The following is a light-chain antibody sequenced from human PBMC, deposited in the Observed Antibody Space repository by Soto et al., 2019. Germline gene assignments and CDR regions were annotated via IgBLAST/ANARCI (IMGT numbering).Light chain of an antibody. J-gene: IGKJ3*01. CDR1: QSIGTW. CDR2: KAS. V-gene: IGKV1-5*03. CDR3: QQLKAYPFT. Sequence: DIQMTQSPSSLSASVGDRVTITCRASQSIGTWLAWYQQKPGKAPKVLLHKASSLESGAPSRFSGSGSGAEFILTISSLQPEDFATYYCQQLKAYPFTFGPGTKVDIK.